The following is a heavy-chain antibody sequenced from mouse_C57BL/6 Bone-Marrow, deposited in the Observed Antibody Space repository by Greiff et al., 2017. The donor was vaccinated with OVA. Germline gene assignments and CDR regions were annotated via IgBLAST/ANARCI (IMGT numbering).Heavy chain of an antibody. CDR2: IYPGDGDT. V-gene: IGHV1-82*01. CDR1: GYAFSSSW. D-gene: IGHD1-3*01. J-gene: IGHJ4*01. CDR3: AGIYLEPFYAMDY. Sequence: QVQLQQSGPELVKPGASVKISCKASGYAFSSSWMNWVKQRPGKGLEWIGRIYPGDGDTNYNGKFKGKATLTADKSSSTAYMQLSSLTSEDSAVYYCAGIYLEPFYAMDYWGQGTSVTVSS.